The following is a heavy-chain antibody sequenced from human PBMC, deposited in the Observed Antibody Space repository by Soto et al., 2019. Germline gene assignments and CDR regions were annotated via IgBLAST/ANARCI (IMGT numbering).Heavy chain of an antibody. CDR1: GGSISSYY. CDR3: ARVRADLEVDY. J-gene: IGHJ4*02. V-gene: IGHV4-59*01. Sequence: SETQSLTCTVSGGSISSYYWSWIRQPPGKGLEWIGYIYYSGSTNYNPSLKSRVTISVDTSKNQFSLKLSSVTAADTAVYYCARVRADLEVDYWGQGTLVTVSS. D-gene: IGHD1-1*01. CDR2: IYYSGST.